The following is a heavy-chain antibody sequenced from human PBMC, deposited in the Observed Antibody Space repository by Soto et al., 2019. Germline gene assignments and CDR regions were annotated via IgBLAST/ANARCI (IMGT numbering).Heavy chain of an antibody. V-gene: IGHV4-59*01. D-gene: IGHD1-1*01. CDR1: GGSISSYY. Sequence: SETLSLTCTVSGGSISSYYWSWIRQPPGKGLEWIGYIYYSGSTNYNPSLKSRVTISVDTSKNQFSLKLSSVTAADTAVYYCARGQRSYYYYYYYMDVWGKGTTVTVSS. CDR3: ARGQRSYYYYYYYMDV. J-gene: IGHJ6*03. CDR2: IYYSGST.